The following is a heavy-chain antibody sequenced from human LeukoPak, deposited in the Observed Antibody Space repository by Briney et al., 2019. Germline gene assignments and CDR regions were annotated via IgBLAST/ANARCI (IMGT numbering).Heavy chain of an antibody. D-gene: IGHD6-19*01. Sequence: KPSETLSLTCAVSGGSISSSNWWSWVRQPPGKGLEWIGEIYYSGTTKYNPSLKSRVTISVARSKNQFSLKLSSVTAADTAVYYCARVRSCSSCYDYYYYYGMDVWGQGTTVTVSS. J-gene: IGHJ6*02. CDR2: IYYSGTT. V-gene: IGHV4-4*02. CDR3: ARVRSCSSCYDYYYYYGMDV. CDR1: GGSISSSNW.